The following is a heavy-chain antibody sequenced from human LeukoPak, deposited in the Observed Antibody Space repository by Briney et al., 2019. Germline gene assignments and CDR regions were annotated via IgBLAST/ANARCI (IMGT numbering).Heavy chain of an antibody. CDR2: IYYSGSS. J-gene: IGHJ4*02. CDR1: GGSISSGDYY. Sequence: SETLSLTSTVSGGSISSGDYYWSWIRQPPGKGLEWIGYIYYSGSSYFSPSLKSRVTISVDTSKNQFSLKLSSVTAADTALYYCARLKVDANNYFDYWGQGTLVTVSS. CDR3: ARLKVDANNYFDY. V-gene: IGHV4-30-4*01. D-gene: IGHD1-26*01.